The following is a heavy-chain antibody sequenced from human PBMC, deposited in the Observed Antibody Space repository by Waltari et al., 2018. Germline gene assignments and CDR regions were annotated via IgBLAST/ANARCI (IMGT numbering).Heavy chain of an antibody. V-gene: IGHV3-53*01. Sequence: EVQLVESGGGLIQPGGSLRLSCAASGFTVTGKYMSWVRQAPGKGLECVSIIHSDGSTYYAESVKGRFTISRDTSQNTLYLQMNSLRVEDTAVYYCASRPSGGAALDYWGQGTLVTVSS. CDR2: IHSDGST. CDR1: GFTVTGKY. CDR3: ASRPSGGAALDY. D-gene: IGHD3-10*01. J-gene: IGHJ4*02.